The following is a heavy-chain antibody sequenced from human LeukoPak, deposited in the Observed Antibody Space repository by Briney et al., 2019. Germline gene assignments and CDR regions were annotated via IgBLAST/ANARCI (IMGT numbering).Heavy chain of an antibody. V-gene: IGHV6-1*01. CDR1: GDSVSSNSAA. CDR2: THYRSKWYN. D-gene: IGHD6-19*01. Sequence: SQTLSLTCAISGDSVSSNSAAWNWIRQSPSRGLEWLGRTHYRSKWYNDYAVSMRSRVSINPDTSKNQFSLQLNSVTPEDTAVYYCARGYSSGIDYWGQGTLVTVSS. CDR3: ARGYSSGIDY. J-gene: IGHJ4*02.